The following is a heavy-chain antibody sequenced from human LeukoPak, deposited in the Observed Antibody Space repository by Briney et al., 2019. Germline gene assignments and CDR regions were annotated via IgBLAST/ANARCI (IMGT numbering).Heavy chain of an antibody. Sequence: GGSLKLSCAASGFTFSSYWMSWVRQAPGKGLEWVANIKQDGSEKYYVDSVKGRFTISRDNAKNTLYLQMNSLRAEDTALYYCARSYDSSGYFSYYYYGMDVWGQGTTVTVSS. CDR3: ARSYDSSGYFSYYYYGMDV. V-gene: IGHV3-7*01. J-gene: IGHJ6*02. D-gene: IGHD3-22*01. CDR1: GFTFSSYW. CDR2: IKQDGSEK.